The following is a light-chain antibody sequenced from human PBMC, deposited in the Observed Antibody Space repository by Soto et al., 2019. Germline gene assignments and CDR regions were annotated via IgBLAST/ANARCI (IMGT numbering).Light chain of an antibody. CDR1: QSVNAAH. Sequence: IVLTQSPGTLSLSPGESATLSCRASQSVNAAHLAWYQQKPGQAPRLLLQGASTRATGIPDRFSGSGSGTDFTLTISRLEPEDFAVYYCQQYGSSGTFGQGTKVDIK. CDR3: QQYGSSGT. J-gene: IGKJ1*01. V-gene: IGKV3-20*01. CDR2: GAS.